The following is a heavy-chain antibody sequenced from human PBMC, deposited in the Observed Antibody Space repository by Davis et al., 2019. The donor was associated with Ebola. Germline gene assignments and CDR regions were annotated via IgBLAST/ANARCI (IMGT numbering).Heavy chain of an antibody. CDR1: GGSFSTYH. Sequence: GSLRLSCTVPGGSFSTYHWIWVRQPPGKGLEWVGYIYYSGTTHYNPSLRGRVTISVDTSKKHFSLKLGSVTAADTAVYYCARGSQWLGPDYWGQGTLVTVSS. CDR3: ARGSQWLGPDY. CDR2: IYYSGTT. J-gene: IGHJ4*02. V-gene: IGHV4-59*01. D-gene: IGHD6-19*01.